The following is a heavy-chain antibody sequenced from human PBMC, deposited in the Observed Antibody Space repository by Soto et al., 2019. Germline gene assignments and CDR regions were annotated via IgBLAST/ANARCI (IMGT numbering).Heavy chain of an antibody. Sequence: SETLSLTCTVSGGSISSGDYYWSWIRQPPGKGLEWIGYIYYSGSTYYNPSLKSRVTISVDTSKNQFSLKLSSVTAADTAVYYCARDQQLVSLGHYYYYGMDVCGQGTTVIVSS. CDR3: ARDQQLVSLGHYYYYGMDV. J-gene: IGHJ6*02. V-gene: IGHV4-30-4*01. CDR1: GGSISSGDYY. CDR2: IYYSGST. D-gene: IGHD6-13*01.